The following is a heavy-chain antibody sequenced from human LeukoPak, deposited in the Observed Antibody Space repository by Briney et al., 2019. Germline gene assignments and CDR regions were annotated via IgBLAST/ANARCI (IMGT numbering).Heavy chain of an antibody. CDR2: ISGSGGST. J-gene: IGHJ4*02. Sequence: GGSLRLSCAASGFTFSSYAMGWVRQAPGKGLEWVSAISGSGGSTYYADSVKGRFTISRDNSKNTLYLQMNSLRAEDTAVYYCEKDSGEGEIWFEELDYWGQGNLVTVSS. CDR3: EKDSGEGEIWFEELDY. D-gene: IGHD3-10*01. V-gene: IGHV3-23*01. CDR1: GFTFSSYA.